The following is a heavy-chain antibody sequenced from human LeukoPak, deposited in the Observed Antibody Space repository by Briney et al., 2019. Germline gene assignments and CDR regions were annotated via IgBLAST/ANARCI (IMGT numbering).Heavy chain of an antibody. CDR1: GYTFTGYY. CDR3: ATSGGYCSSTSCYGQNFIGAFDI. CDR2: IIPIFGTA. Sequence: ASVKVSCKASGYTFTGYYMHWVRQAPGQGLEWMGGIIPIFGTANYAQKFQGRVTITADKSTSTAYMELSSLRSEDTAVYYCATSGGYCSSTSCYGQNFIGAFDIWGQGTMVTVSS. V-gene: IGHV1-69*06. D-gene: IGHD2-2*01. J-gene: IGHJ3*02.